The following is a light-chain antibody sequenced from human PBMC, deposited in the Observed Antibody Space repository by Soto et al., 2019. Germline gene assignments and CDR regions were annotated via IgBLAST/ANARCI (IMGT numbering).Light chain of an antibody. CDR3: QQGLRTPPT. Sequence: DIQMTQSPPSVSASVGDTVIITCRASQSIGSFLSWYQQKLGKVPILLIYDASKLQRGVPSRFVGSGSGTEFTLTIIALQPEDFATYYCQQGLRTPPTFGRGT. V-gene: IGKV1-39*01. J-gene: IGKJ4*02. CDR1: QSIGSF. CDR2: DAS.